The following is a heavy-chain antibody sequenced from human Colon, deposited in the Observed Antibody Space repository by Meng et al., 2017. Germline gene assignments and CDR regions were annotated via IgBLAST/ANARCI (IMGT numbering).Heavy chain of an antibody. CDR2: VSSNSYYI. Sequence: ELQLVESGGGLVKPWGSLILSCAASGFTFISYSMNWVRQAPGKGLEWVSSVSSNSYYIYYADSVEGRFTISRDNAKNSLYMQMNSLRAEDTAVYYCARAEYGDLDFDHWGQGTLVTVSS. J-gene: IGHJ4*02. D-gene: IGHD4-17*01. V-gene: IGHV3-21*06. CDR1: GFTFISYS. CDR3: ARAEYGDLDFDH.